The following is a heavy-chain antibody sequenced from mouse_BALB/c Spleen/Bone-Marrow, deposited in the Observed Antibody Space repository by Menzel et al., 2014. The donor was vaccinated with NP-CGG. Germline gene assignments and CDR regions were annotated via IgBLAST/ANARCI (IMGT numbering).Heavy chain of an antibody. J-gene: IGHJ3*01. CDR2: INPSNGRT. V-gene: IGHV1S81*02. Sequence: QVHVKQSGAELVEPGASVKLSCKASGYTFTSYWMHWVKQRPGQGLEWIGEINPSNGRTNYNEKFKSKATLTVDKSSSTAYXXXXSLTSEDSAVNYCARDYSYDAGFAXFVXWGQGTLVTVSA. D-gene: IGHD2-12*01. CDR1: GYTFTSYW. CDR3: ARDYSYDAGFAXFVX.